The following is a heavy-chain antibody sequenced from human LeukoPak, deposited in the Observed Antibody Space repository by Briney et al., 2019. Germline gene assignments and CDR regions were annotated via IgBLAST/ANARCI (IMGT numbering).Heavy chain of an antibody. CDR3: ARDTVPLFSQQLENNAFDI. J-gene: IGHJ3*02. CDR1: GGSISSGDYY. V-gene: IGHV4-30-4*01. Sequence: PSETLSLTCTVSGGSISSGDYYWSWIRQPPGKGLEWIGYIYYSGSTYYNPSLKSRVTISVDTSKNQFSLKLSSVTAADTAVYYCARDTVPLFSQQLENNAFDIWGQGTMVTVSS. D-gene: IGHD6-13*01. CDR2: IYYSGST.